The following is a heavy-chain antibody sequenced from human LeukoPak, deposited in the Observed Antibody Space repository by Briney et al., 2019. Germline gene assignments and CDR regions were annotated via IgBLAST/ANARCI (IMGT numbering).Heavy chain of an antibody. Sequence: SGGSLRLSCAASGFIFSNYGMHWVRQAPGKGLEWVAFIRYDESNKFYEDSVKGRFTISRDNSKNILFLQMNSLRAEDTAVYYCATMQWLEGVDWFDPWGQGTLVTVSS. J-gene: IGHJ5*02. D-gene: IGHD6-19*01. CDR1: GFIFSNYG. V-gene: IGHV3-30*02. CDR2: IRYDESNK. CDR3: ATMQWLEGVDWFDP.